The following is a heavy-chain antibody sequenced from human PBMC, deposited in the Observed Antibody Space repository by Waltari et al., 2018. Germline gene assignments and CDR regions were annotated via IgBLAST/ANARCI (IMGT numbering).Heavy chain of an antibody. V-gene: IGHV1-2*02. CDR3: ATVGVGGKLEY. J-gene: IGHJ4*02. CDR2: INPNSGDT. Sequence: QVQLVQSGPELKKPGASVWVSCESSGYTFTGHYMHWVRQAPGQGLEGMGWINPNSGDTKFAQKCQGRVTMTRDTSISAHYMELSSLTSDDSAVYYCATVGVGGKLEYWGQGTLVTVSS. D-gene: IGHD6-19*01. CDR1: GYTFTGHY.